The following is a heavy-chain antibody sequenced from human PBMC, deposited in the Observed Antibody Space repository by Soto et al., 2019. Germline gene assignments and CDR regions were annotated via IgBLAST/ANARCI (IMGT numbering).Heavy chain of an antibody. CDR2: ISSSSSTI. CDR1: GFTFSSYS. Sequence: PGGSLRLSCAASGFTFSSYSMNWVRQAPGKGLEWVSYISSSSSTIYYADSVKGRFTISRDNAKNSLYLQMNSLRAEDTAVYYCARDLAHWGYYYMDVWGKGTTVTVSS. V-gene: IGHV3-48*01. J-gene: IGHJ6*03. CDR3: ARDLAHWGYYYMDV. D-gene: IGHD3-16*01.